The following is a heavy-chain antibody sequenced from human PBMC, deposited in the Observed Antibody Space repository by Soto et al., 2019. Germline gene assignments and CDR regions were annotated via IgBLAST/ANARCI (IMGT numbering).Heavy chain of an antibody. D-gene: IGHD6-6*01. CDR3: AKLENSSSEALWLILY. Sequence: GGSLRLSCAASGFTFSSYSMNWVRQAPGKGLEWVSSISSSSSYIYYADSVKGRFTISRDNAKNTLYLQMNSLRAEDTAVYYCAKLENSSSEALWLILYWGQGTLVTVSS. J-gene: IGHJ4*02. CDR2: ISSSSSYI. V-gene: IGHV3-21*04. CDR1: GFTFSSYS.